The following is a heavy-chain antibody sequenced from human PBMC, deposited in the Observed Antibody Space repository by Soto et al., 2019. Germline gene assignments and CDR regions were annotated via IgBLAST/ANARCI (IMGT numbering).Heavy chain of an antibody. Sequence: ASVKVSCKASGYTFTSYAMHWVRQAPGQRLEWMGWINAGNGNTKYSQKFQGRVTITRDTSASTAYMELSSLRSEDTAVYYCARPKLYSRGWYGYWGQGTLVTVSS. CDR1: GYTFTSYA. V-gene: IGHV1-3*01. D-gene: IGHD6-19*01. CDR3: ARPKLYSRGWYGY. J-gene: IGHJ4*02. CDR2: INAGNGNT.